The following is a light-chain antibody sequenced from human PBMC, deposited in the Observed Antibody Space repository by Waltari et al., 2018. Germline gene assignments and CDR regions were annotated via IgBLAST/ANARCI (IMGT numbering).Light chain of an antibody. J-gene: IGLJ2*01. V-gene: IGLV3-19*01. CDR3: SSRELSGHVV. CDR2: GKN. Sequence: SSDLTQDPAVSVALGQTVRITCQGDILRTYYGNWCRQKPGQPPELVIYGKNNRPSGNRDRFSASSSGNTASLIITGAQAEDEADCYCSSRELSGHVVFGGGTRLTVL. CDR1: ILRTYY.